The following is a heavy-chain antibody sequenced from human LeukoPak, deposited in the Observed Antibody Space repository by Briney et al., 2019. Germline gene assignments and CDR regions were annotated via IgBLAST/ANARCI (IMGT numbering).Heavy chain of an antibody. Sequence: QTGRSLRLFCAASGFTFSIYGMHWARQAPAKGREGVAAIWYDGNNEYYADSVKGRFTISRDDSKNTLYLQMNSLRAEDTAVYYCARDFTTGYYRIDYWGQGTLVTVSS. CDR2: IWYDGNNE. CDR1: GFTFSIYG. CDR3: ARDFTTGYYRIDY. V-gene: IGHV3-33*01. D-gene: IGHD3-9*01. J-gene: IGHJ4*02.